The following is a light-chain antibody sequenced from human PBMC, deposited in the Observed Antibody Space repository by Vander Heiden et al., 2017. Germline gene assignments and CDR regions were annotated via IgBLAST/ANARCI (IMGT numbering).Light chain of an antibody. CDR1: IGYNS. V-gene: IGLV1-51*01. Sequence: QSLLTQPPPVSAAPGPKGTISTIGYNSVSWYHQLPGTAPKFLIYDNNKRPSGIPDRFSGSKSGTSATLDITGLQTGDEAGYYCGAWDSSLSVVLFGGGTKLTVL. CDR2: DNN. CDR3: GAWDSSLSVVL. J-gene: IGLJ3*02.